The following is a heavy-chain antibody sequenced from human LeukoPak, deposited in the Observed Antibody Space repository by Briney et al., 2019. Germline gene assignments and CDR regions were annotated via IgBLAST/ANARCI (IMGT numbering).Heavy chain of an antibody. CDR1: GGSVSSYS. V-gene: IGHV4-59*02. CDR2: IYQSGST. D-gene: IGHD3-3*01. Sequence: SETLSLTCTVSGGSVSSYSWSWIRQPPGKGLEWIGSIYQSGSTDYTPTLKSRVIMSIDISENQFSLRLTSVTAADTAVYYCARDRSGLALFDYWGQGIPVTVSS. J-gene: IGHJ4*02. CDR3: ARDRSGLALFDY.